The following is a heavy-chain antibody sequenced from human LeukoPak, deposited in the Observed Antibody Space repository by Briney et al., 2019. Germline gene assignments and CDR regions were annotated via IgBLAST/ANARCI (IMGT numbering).Heavy chain of an antibody. CDR2: IKEDGTET. Sequence: GGSLRLSCAASGFMFSSNWMSWVRLAPGKGLEWVANIKEDGTETYYVDSVKGRFTISRDNAKNSLYLQMSNLRAEDTAVYFCARGGGLDVWGQGATVTVSS. CDR1: GFMFSSNW. J-gene: IGHJ6*02. D-gene: IGHD3-16*01. V-gene: IGHV3-7*03. CDR3: ARGGGLDV.